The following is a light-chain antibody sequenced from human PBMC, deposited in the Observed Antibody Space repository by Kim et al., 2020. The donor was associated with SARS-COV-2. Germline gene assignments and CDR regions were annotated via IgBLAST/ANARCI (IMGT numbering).Light chain of an antibody. CDR2: DAS. V-gene: IGKV3-11*01. CDR1: QGVSSY. J-gene: IGKJ2*01. Sequence: LCPGERATVACRASQGVSSYLAWDQQKPGQAPRLLFYDASNRATGIPARFSGSGSGTDFTLSISSLEPEDFAVYYCQQRSNWPPYAFGQGTKL. CDR3: QQRSNWPPYA.